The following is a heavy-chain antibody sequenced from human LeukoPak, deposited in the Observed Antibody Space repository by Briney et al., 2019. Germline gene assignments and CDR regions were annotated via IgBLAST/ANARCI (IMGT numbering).Heavy chain of an antibody. CDR3: ARGSYGSGSEFDY. V-gene: IGHV3-21*01. CDR2: ISSSSYI. Sequence: PGGSLRLSCAASGFTFSSYSMNWVRQAPGKGLQWVSSISSSSYIYYADSVKGRFTISRDNAKNSLYLQMNSLRAEATAVYYCARGSYGSGSEFDYWGQGTLVTVSS. J-gene: IGHJ4*02. CDR1: GFTFSSYS. D-gene: IGHD3-10*01.